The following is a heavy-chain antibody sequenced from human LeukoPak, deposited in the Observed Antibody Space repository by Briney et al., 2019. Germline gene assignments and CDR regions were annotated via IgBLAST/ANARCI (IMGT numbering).Heavy chain of an antibody. Sequence: PSQTLSLTCTVSGGSISSGDYYWSWIRQPPGKGLEWIGYIYYSGSTYYNPSLKSRVTISVDTSKNQFSLKLSSVTAADTAVYYCAREELGSSHIDYWGQGTLVTVSS. CDR3: AREELGSSHIDY. V-gene: IGHV4-30-4*08. CDR1: GGSISSGDYY. D-gene: IGHD6-6*01. J-gene: IGHJ4*02. CDR2: IYYSGST.